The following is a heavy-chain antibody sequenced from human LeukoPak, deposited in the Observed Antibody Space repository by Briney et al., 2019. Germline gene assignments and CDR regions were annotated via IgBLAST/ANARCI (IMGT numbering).Heavy chain of an antibody. J-gene: IGHJ6*03. CDR3: ARGAQWLALYYYYYYMDV. CDR1: GYTFTSYD. CDR2: MNPNSGNT. D-gene: IGHD6-19*01. Sequence: RASVKVSCKASGYTFTSYDINWVRQATGQGLEWMGWMNPNSGNTGYAQKFQGRVTITRNTSISTAYMELSSLRSEDTAVYYCARGAQWLALYYYYYYMDVWGKGTTVTVSS. V-gene: IGHV1-8*03.